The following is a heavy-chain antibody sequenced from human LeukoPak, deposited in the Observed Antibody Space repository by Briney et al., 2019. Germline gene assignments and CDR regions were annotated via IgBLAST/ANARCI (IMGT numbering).Heavy chain of an antibody. D-gene: IGHD2-21*01. CDR2: IYYSGST. CDR3: ARNIRYCGGDCYQTVFDY. CDR1: GGSISSSSYY. J-gene: IGHJ4*02. V-gene: IGHV4-39*01. Sequence: SETLSLTCTVSGGSISSSSYYWGWIRQPPGKGLEWIGSIYYSGSTYYNPSLKSRVTISVDTSKNQFSLKLSSVTAADTAVYSRARNIRYCGGDCYQTVFDYWGQGTLITVSS.